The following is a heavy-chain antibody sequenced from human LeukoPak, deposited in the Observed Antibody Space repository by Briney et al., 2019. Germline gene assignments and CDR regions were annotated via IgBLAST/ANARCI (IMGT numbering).Heavy chain of an antibody. CDR2: IRSSGTM. Sequence: GGSLRLSFVSSGFTSTDYSMNGVGQAPGRGPDWLSFIRSSGTMFYADSVKGRFTVSRDNAKNSLYLQINSLRVEDTAVYYCARDAYGDSAFDYWGQGTLVTVSS. D-gene: IGHD2-21*02. CDR1: GFTSTDYS. J-gene: IGHJ4*02. V-gene: IGHV3-69-1*01. CDR3: ARDAYGDSAFDY.